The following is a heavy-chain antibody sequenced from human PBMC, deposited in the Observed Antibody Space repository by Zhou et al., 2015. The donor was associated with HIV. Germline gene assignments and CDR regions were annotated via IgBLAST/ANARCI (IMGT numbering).Heavy chain of an antibody. CDR1: GFTFGRYG. Sequence: QVQLVESGGGVVQPGTSLRLSCVASGFTFGRYGIHWVRQAPGKGLEWVAFIRYDGSNKYYADSVKGRFTISRDNSKNTLYLQMNSLRAEDTAVYYCAPGRVAGLFDYWGQGTLVTVSS. CDR3: APGRVAGLFDY. CDR2: IRYDGSNK. J-gene: IGHJ4*02. D-gene: IGHD6-19*01. V-gene: IGHV3-33*08.